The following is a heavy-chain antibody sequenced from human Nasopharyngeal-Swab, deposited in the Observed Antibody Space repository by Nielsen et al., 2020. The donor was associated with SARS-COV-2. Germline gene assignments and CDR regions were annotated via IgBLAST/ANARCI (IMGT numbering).Heavy chain of an antibody. CDR3: ARDGYGSGSYSN. V-gene: IGHV4-30-4*01. Sequence: PGKGLEWIGYIYYSGSTYYNPSLKSRVTISVDTSKNQFSLKLNSVTAADTAVYYCARDGYGSGSYSNWGQGTLVTVSS. J-gene: IGHJ4*02. CDR2: IYYSGST. D-gene: IGHD3-10*01.